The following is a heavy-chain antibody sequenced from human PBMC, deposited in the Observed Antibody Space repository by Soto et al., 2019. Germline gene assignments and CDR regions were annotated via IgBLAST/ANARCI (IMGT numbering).Heavy chain of an antibody. J-gene: IGHJ4*02. CDR3: ATDLTRELYTLFFDY. CDR1: GYTLTELS. V-gene: IGHV1-24*01. Sequence: ASVKVSCKVSGYTLTELSMHWVRQAPGKGLEWMGGFDPEDGETIYAQKFQGRVTMTEDTSTDTAYMELSSLRSEDTAVYYCATDLTRELYTLFFDYWGQGTLVTVSS. D-gene: IGHD1-26*01. CDR2: FDPEDGET.